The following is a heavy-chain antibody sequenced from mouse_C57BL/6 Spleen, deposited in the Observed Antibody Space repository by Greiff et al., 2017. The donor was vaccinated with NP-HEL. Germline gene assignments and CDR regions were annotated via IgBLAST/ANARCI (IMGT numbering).Heavy chain of an antibody. CDR3: ARSPVTTVVATWYYFDY. CDR1: GYAFSSSW. CDR2: IHPNSGST. D-gene: IGHD1-1*01. Sequence: QVQLQQSGPELVKPGASVKISCKASGYAFSSSWMNWVKQRPGQGLEWIGMIHPNSGSTNYNEKFKSKATLTVDKSSSTAYMQLSSLTSEDSAVYYCARSPVTTVVATWYYFDYWGQGTTLTVSS. V-gene: IGHV1-64*01. J-gene: IGHJ2*01.